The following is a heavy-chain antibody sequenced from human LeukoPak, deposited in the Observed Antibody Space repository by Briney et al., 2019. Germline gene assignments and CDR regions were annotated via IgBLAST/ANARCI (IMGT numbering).Heavy chain of an antibody. Sequence: ASVKVSCKASGYTFTSYYMHWVRQAPGQGLEWTGIINPSGGSTSYAQKFQGRVTMTRDTSTSTVYMELSSLRSEDTAVYYCARGPMRDGYNKFSPIGGYWGQGTLVTVSS. CDR3: ARGPMRDGYNKFSPIGGY. CDR1: GYTFTSYY. V-gene: IGHV1-46*01. J-gene: IGHJ4*02. D-gene: IGHD5-24*01. CDR2: INPSGGST.